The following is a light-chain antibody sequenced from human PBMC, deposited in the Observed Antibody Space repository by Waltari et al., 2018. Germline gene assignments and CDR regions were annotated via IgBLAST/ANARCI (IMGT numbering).Light chain of an antibody. CDR2: GAS. J-gene: IGKJ1*01. CDR1: QSVSSSY. Sequence: EIVLTQSPGTLSLSPGERATLSCRASQSVSSSYLAWYQQKPGQAPRLLIYGASSRATGIPDRFSCSGSGTDFTLTISRLEPEDFAVYYCQQYGSSQTFGQGTKVEIK. CDR3: QQYGSSQT. V-gene: IGKV3-20*01.